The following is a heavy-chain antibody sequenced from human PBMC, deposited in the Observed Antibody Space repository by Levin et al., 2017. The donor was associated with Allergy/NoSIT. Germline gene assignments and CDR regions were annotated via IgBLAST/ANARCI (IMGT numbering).Heavy chain of an antibody. CDR1: GFTFSSYA. Sequence: SGESLKISCAASGFTFSSYAMHWVRQAPGKGLEWVAVISYDGSNKYYADSVKGRFTISRDNSKNTLYLQMNSLRAEDTAVYYCARVSGAVAGSFDYWGQGTLVTVSS. CDR3: ARVSGAVAGSFDY. CDR2: ISYDGSNK. J-gene: IGHJ4*02. V-gene: IGHV3-30*04. D-gene: IGHD6-19*01.